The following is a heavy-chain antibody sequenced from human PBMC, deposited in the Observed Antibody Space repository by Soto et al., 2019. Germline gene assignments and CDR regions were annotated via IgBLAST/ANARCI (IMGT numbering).Heavy chain of an antibody. Sequence: GGSRRRSGAASGVTFSDGWMSWVRQAPGKGLEWVGRIKSKTDGGTTDYAEPVKGRFAISRDDSNNMVYLQMNSLKIEDTAVYYCTTDSYSTIIIVRFDYWGHGTLVTVSS. CDR1: GVTFSDGW. CDR3: TTDSYSTIIIVRFDY. V-gene: IGHV3-15*01. J-gene: IGHJ4*01. CDR2: IKSKTDGGTT. D-gene: IGHD3-22*01.